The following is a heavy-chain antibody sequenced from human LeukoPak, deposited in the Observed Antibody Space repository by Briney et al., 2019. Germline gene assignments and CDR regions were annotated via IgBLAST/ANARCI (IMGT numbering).Heavy chain of an antibody. J-gene: IGHJ5*02. CDR1: GGSMSNYY. CDR3: ARGTGWFDP. Sequence: SETLSLTCTVSGGSMSNYYWSWIRQPPGKGLEWIAYIHYSGSTKYNPSLNSRVSISVDTSKNQFSLKLSSVTAADTAVYYCARGTGWFDPWGQGTLVTVSS. CDR2: IHYSGST. V-gene: IGHV4-59*08.